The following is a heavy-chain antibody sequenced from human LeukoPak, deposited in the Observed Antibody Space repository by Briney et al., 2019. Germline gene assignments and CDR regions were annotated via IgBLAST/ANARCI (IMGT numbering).Heavy chain of an antibody. CDR3: ARDQYDFVWGSYRPYFDY. CDR2: ISPYTGNT. Sequence: ASVKVSCKASGYTFTSYGISWVRQAPGQGLEWMGSISPYTGNTKYAERFQDGVIMTTDTSTRAAYMELRSLRSDDTAVFYCARDQYDFVWGSYRPYFDYWRRGTLVSVPS. CDR1: GYTFTSYG. V-gene: IGHV1-18*04. D-gene: IGHD3-16*02. J-gene: IGHJ4*02.